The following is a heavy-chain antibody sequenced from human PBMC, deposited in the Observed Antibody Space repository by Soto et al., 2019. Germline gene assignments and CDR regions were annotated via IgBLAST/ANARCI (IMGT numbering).Heavy chain of an antibody. CDR2: ISSSSGSI. CDR3: ARRSSGWYFDY. D-gene: IGHD6-19*01. V-gene: IGHV3-48*01. CDR1: GFTVDSYS. J-gene: IGHJ4*02. Sequence: GGSLRLSCAAAGFTVDSYSINWVRQAPGKGLEWVSYISSSSGSIFYADSVKGRFTISRDNARNTLYLQMISLRAEDTAVYYCARRSSGWYFDYWGQGTLVTVSS.